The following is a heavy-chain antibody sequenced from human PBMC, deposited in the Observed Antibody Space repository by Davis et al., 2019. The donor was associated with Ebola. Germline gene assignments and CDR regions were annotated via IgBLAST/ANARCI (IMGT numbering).Heavy chain of an antibody. J-gene: IGHJ3*02. CDR3: ARREDSWSPGAFDI. D-gene: IGHD6-13*01. CDR2: IYTSGST. CDR1: GGSISSGSYY. Sequence: PSETLSLTCTVSGGSISSGSYYWSWIRQPAGKGLEWIGHIYTSGSTNYNPSLKSRVTISVDTSKNQFSLKLSSVTAADMAVYYCARREDSWSPGAFDIWGQGTMVTVSS. V-gene: IGHV4-61*09.